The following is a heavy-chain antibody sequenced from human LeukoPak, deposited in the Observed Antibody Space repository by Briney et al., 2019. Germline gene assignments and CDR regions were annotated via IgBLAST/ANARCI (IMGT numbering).Heavy chain of an antibody. J-gene: IGHJ5*02. V-gene: IGHV1-46*01. Sequence: ASVKVSCKASGYTFTTYYMHWVRQAPGQGLEWMGIINPSGGSTRYAQKFQGRVTMTRDTSTSTAYMELSSLRSEDTAVYYCARATVQWNIAAASDPWGQGTLVTVSS. CDR3: ARATVQWNIAAASDP. CDR1: GYTFTTYY. CDR2: INPSGGST. D-gene: IGHD6-13*01.